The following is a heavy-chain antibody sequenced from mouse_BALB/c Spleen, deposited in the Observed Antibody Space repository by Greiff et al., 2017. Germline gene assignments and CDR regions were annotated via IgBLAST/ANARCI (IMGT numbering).Heavy chain of an antibody. CDR1: GFSLTSYG. D-gene: IGHD1-2*01. V-gene: IGHV2-5-1*01. CDR2: IWRGGST. J-gene: IGHJ3*01. Sequence: VKLQQSGPSLVQPSQSLSITCTVSGFSLTSYGVHWVRQSPGKGLEWLGVIWRGGSTDYNAAFMSRLSITKDNSKSQVFFKMNSLQADDTAIYYCAKNYYGYGEFAYWGQGTLVTVSA. CDR3: AKNYYGYGEFAY.